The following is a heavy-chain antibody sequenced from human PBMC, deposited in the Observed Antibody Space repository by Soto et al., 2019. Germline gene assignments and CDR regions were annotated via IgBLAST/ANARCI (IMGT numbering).Heavy chain of an antibody. D-gene: IGHD3-22*01. J-gene: IGHJ6*02. Sequence: VKVSCKTSGGTFSSYAISWVRQAPGQGLEWMGGIVPIVDTATYAQKFQGRVTITADESTSTAYMELSRLRSDDTAIYYCARGGYYDSSGSRNYHYYGMDVWGQGTTVTVSS. CDR2: IVPIVDTA. CDR3: ARGGYYDSSGSRNYHYYGMDV. CDR1: GGTFSSYA. V-gene: IGHV1-69*01.